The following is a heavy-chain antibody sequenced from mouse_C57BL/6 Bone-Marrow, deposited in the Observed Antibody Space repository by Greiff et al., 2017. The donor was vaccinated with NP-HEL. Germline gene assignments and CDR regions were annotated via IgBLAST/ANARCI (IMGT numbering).Heavy chain of an antibody. V-gene: IGHV5-4*03. Sequence: DVKLVESGGGLVKPGGSLKLSCAASGFTFSSYAMSWVRQTPEKRLEWVATISDGGSYTYYPDNVKGRFTISRDNAKNNLYLQMSHLKSEDTAMYYCARYDYLDYWGQGTTLTVSS. CDR1: GFTFSSYA. CDR2: ISDGGSYT. D-gene: IGHD2-3*01. J-gene: IGHJ2*01. CDR3: ARYDYLDY.